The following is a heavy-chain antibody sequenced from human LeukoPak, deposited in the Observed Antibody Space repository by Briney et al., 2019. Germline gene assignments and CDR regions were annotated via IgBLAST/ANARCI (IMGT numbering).Heavy chain of an antibody. D-gene: IGHD3-22*01. Sequence: QSGGSLRLSCAASGFTFSSYAMSWVRQAPGKGLEWVSLISGSGGSTYYADSVKGRFTISRDNSKNTLYLQMNSLRAEDTAVYYCAKYSHDSSGSYDYWGQGTLVTVSS. V-gene: IGHV3-23*01. CDR3: AKYSHDSSGSYDY. J-gene: IGHJ4*02. CDR2: ISGSGGST. CDR1: GFTFSSYA.